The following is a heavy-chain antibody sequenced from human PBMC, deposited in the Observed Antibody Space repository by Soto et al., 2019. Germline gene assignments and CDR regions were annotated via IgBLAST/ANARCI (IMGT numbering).Heavy chain of an antibody. D-gene: IGHD6-19*01. CDR2: INPASGGT. V-gene: IGHV1-2*02. CDR3: ARDYSAGAGASDF. J-gene: IGHJ3*01. CDR1: GYIFTAYY. Sequence: QVQLVQSGAEVKKPGASVKVSCKASGYIFTAYYMNWVRQAPGQGLEWMGWINPASGGTSYAQKFEGRVTMTTDPYISTAYMELSGLRSDDTAVYYCARDYSAGAGASDFWGQGTMVIVSS.